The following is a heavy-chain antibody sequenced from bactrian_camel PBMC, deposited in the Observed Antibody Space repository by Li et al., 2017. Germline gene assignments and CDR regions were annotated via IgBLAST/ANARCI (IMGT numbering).Heavy chain of an antibody. J-gene: IGHJ4*01. CDR2: IDDVGTT. Sequence: HVQLVESGGGSVQAGGSLRLSCRVTGDVVVRFCMGWFRQAPGKEREGVAHIDDVGTTTYTDSVQGRFIISRDNSKMTWSLQMNNLKSEDTAVYYCAAVTGCSLVQWLRDPGQKSGPINWGQGTQVTVS. V-gene: IGHV3S1*01. CDR1: GDVVVRFC. D-gene: IGHD3*01. CDR3: AAVTGCSLVQWLRDPGQKSGPIN.